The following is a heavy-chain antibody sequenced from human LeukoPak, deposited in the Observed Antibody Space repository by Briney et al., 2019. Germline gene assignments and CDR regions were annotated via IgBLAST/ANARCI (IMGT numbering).Heavy chain of an antibody. J-gene: IGHJ3*02. CDR3: ASGLRVGSAFDI. D-gene: IGHD3-16*01. CDR2: INAGNGNT. Sequence: ASVEVSCQASGYTFTSYAMHWVRRAPGQRHEWIGWINAGNGNTKYSQKFQGRVTITRDTSSSTADKELCSRRSASTAVYYCASGLRVGSAFDIWGQGTMVTVSS. CDR1: GYTFTSYA. V-gene: IGHV1-3*01.